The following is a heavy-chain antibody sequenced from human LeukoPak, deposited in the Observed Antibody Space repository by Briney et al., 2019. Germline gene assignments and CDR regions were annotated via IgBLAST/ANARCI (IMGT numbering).Heavy chain of an antibody. CDR1: GFTFSSYS. J-gene: IGHJ4*02. CDR3: ARAPAYYYGSGSYYDY. V-gene: IGHV3-48*01. D-gene: IGHD3-10*01. Sequence: GGSLRLSCAASGFTFSSYSMNWVRQAPGKGLEWVSYVSSSSSTIYYADSVKGRFTISRDNAKNSLYLQMNSLRAEDTAVYYCARAPAYYYGSGSYYDYWGQGTLVTVSS. CDR2: VSSSSSTI.